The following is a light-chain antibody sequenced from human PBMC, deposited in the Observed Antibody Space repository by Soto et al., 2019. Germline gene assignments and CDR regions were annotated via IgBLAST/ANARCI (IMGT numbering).Light chain of an antibody. J-gene: IGKJ3*01. V-gene: IGKV3D-20*02. CDR1: QSVGSIY. CDR2: GAS. CDR3: QQRSNSPPWT. Sequence: DIVLTQSPGTLSLSPGERATLSCRASQSVGSIYLAWYQQKPGQAPRLLIHGASNRASGIPDRFSGSGSGTDFTLTISRLEPEDFAVYYCQQRSNSPPWTFGPGTRVDF.